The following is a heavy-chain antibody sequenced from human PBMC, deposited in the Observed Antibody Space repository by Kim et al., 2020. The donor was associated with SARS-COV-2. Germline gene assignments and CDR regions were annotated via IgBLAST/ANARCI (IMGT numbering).Heavy chain of an antibody. V-gene: IGHV4-59*08. D-gene: IGHD3-22*01. J-gene: IGHJ6*03. CDR3: ARHADSSGSPLYYLDV. Sequence: SETLSLTCTVFGGSVSSFYWTWIRKPPGKGLEWIGHVFYSGSAYYNPSLKSRVTISADVYKTQISLKLTSVTAADTAAYYCARHADSSGSPLYYLDVWG. CDR1: GGSVSSFY. CDR2: VFYSGSA.